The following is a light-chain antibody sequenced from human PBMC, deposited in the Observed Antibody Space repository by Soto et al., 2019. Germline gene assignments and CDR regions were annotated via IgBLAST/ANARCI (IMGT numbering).Light chain of an antibody. CDR2: AAS. Sequence: DLQMTQSPSSVSASVGDRVTITCRASQGISSWVAWYQHKPGKAPNLLIYAASTLQSGVPSRFSGSGSGTEFTLTISSLQPEDFATYYCQQADTFPLTFGGGTKVEIK. CDR1: QGISSW. V-gene: IGKV1-12*01. CDR3: QQADTFPLT. J-gene: IGKJ4*01.